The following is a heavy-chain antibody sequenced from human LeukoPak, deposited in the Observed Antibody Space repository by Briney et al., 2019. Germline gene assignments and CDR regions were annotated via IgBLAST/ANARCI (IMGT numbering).Heavy chain of an antibody. CDR2: ICGRGVTT. CDR3: AKNNDFDS. D-gene: IGHD1-1*01. CDR1: GFTFSIYA. J-gene: IGHJ4*02. V-gene: IGHV3-23*01. Sequence: PGGSLRLSCAASGFTFSIYAMRWVRQSTGKGLEWVSYICGRGVTTYYADSVKGRFTISRDNSKNTLYLQMNSLRAEDTAVYYCAKNNDFDSWGQGTLVTVSS.